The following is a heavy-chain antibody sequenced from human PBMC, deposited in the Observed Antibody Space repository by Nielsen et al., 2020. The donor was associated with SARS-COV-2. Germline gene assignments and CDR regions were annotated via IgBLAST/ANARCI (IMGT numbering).Heavy chain of an antibody. CDR3: AKVYGDYIGFFDV. V-gene: IGHV3-9*01. CDR2: ISWNSVSI. Sequence: SLKLSCAASGFTFDDYAMHWVRQAPGKGLEWVSGISWNSVSIDYADSVKGRFTISRDNAKSSLYLQMNSLRAEDTAFYYCAKVYGDYIGFFDVWGRGTLVTVSS. J-gene: IGHJ2*01. CDR1: GFTFDDYA. D-gene: IGHD4-17*01.